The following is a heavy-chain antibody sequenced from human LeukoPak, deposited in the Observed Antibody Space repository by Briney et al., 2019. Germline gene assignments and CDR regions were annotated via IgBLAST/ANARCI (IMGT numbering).Heavy chain of an antibody. D-gene: IGHD6-13*01. V-gene: IGHV3-7*01. CDR2: IKQDGSEK. CDR1: GFTFSSYW. Sequence: GGSLRLSCAASGFTFSSYWMSWVRQAPGKGLERVANIKQDGSEKYYVDSVKGRFTTSRDNAKNSLYLQMNSLRAEDTAVYYCARDRVLKSSSSNMDVWGKGTTVTVSS. CDR3: ARDRVLKSSSSNMDV. J-gene: IGHJ6*03.